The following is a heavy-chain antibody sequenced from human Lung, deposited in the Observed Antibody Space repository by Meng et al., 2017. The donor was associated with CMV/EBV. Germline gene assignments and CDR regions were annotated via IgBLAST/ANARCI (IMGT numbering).Heavy chain of an antibody. Sequence: ASVXVSCKASGYTFTDYYIHWVRQAPGQGLEWMGWINPNSGGTNYAQKFQGRVTMTTDTSIRTIYMELNRLTSDDTAKFYCARDVGTGAAGYWGQGTLVTFSS. CDR3: ARDVGTGAAGY. J-gene: IGHJ4*02. CDR1: GYTFTDYY. V-gene: IGHV1-2*02. D-gene: IGHD1-1*01. CDR2: INPNSGGT.